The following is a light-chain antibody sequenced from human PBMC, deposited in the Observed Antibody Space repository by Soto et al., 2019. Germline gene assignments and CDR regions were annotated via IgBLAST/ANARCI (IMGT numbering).Light chain of an antibody. CDR2: DVS. Sequence: QSALTQPPSVSGSPGQSVTISCTGTSRDVGAYDYVSWYQQHPGKAPKLISYDVSQRPSGVPDRFAGSKSGNTASLTISGLQAEDEADYYCCSYAGSYPLEVFGGGTKLTVL. V-gene: IGLV2-11*01. J-gene: IGLJ2*01. CDR3: CSYAGSYPLEV. CDR1: SRDVGAYDY.